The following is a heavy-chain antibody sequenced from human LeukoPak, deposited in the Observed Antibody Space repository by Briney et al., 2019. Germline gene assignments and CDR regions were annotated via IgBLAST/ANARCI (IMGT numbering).Heavy chain of an antibody. J-gene: IGHJ5*02. Sequence: SETLSLTCTVSGGSISSGSSYWSWIRQSAGKGLEWIGRIYTSGSTNFNSSLRSRVTISVDTSKNQFSLRLNSVTAADTAVYYCAGGYSYGMGFDPWGQGTLVTVSS. D-gene: IGHD5-18*01. V-gene: IGHV4-61*02. CDR2: IYTSGST. CDR1: GGSISSGSSY. CDR3: AGGYSYGMGFDP.